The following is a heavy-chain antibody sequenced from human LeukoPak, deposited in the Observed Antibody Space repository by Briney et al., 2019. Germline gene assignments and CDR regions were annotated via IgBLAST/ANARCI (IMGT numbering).Heavy chain of an antibody. J-gene: IGHJ4*02. Sequence: SVKVSCKASGSTFSSYAISWVRQAPGQGLEWMGGIIPIFGTANYAQKFQGRVTITADKSTSTAYMELSSLRSEDTAVYYCAGSSGWYPTYYFDYWGQGTLVTVSS. D-gene: IGHD6-19*01. CDR2: IIPIFGTA. V-gene: IGHV1-69*06. CDR1: GSTFSSYA. CDR3: AGSSGWYPTYYFDY.